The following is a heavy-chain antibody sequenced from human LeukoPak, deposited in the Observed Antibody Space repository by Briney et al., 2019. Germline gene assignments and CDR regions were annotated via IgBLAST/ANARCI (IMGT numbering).Heavy chain of an antibody. D-gene: IGHD3-9*01. CDR2: ISYDGSNK. Sequence: SCKASGYTFTGYYMHWVRQAPGKGLEWVAVISYDGSNKYYADSVKGRFTISRDNSKNTLYLQMNSLRAEDTAVYYCARDLRHFDWLSNAFDIWGQGTMVTVSS. CDR1: GYTFTGYY. V-gene: IGHV3-30-3*01. J-gene: IGHJ3*02. CDR3: ARDLRHFDWLSNAFDI.